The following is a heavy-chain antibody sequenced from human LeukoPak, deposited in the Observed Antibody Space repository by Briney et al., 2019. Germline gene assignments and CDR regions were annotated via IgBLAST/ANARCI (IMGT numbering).Heavy chain of an antibody. CDR2: ISSDGVYK. V-gene: IGHV3-30*03. D-gene: IGHD2-2*01. J-gene: IGHJ4*02. Sequence: GRSLRLSCAASEFTFTTYGMHWVRQAPGKGLEWVAVISSDGVYKFYADSVKGRFTISRDNAKNSLYLQMNSLRAEDTAVYYCARGEEAIVVVPAAVGELFDYWGQGTLVTVSS. CDR3: ARGEEAIVVVPAAVGELFDY. CDR1: EFTFTTYG.